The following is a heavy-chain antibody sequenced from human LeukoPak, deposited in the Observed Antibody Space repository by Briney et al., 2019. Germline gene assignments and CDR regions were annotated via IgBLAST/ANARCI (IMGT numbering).Heavy chain of an antibody. Sequence: SETLSLTCTVSGGSISNTICYWGWIRQPPGKGLQWIGSIFYSGSTYYNPSLRSRVTISVDTSKNQFSLKVNSVTTADTAVYYCAREGRGQQLTPIDYWGPGALVTVSS. CDR2: IFYSGST. J-gene: IGHJ4*02. D-gene: IGHD6-13*01. V-gene: IGHV4-39*07. CDR3: AREGRGQQLTPIDY. CDR1: GGSISNTICY.